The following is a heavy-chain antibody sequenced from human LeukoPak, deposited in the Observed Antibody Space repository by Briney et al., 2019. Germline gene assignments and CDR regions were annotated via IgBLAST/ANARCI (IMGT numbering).Heavy chain of an antibody. V-gene: IGHV3-53*01. CDR1: GFTFSSYG. Sequence: GGSLRLSCAASGFTFSSYGMHWVRQAPGKGLEWVSVIYSSDSTYYADSVKGRFTISRDNSKNTLYLQMNSLRAEDTAVYYCARGNWNYPFDYWGQGTLVTVSS. CDR2: IYSSDST. J-gene: IGHJ4*02. CDR3: ARGNWNYPFDY. D-gene: IGHD1-7*01.